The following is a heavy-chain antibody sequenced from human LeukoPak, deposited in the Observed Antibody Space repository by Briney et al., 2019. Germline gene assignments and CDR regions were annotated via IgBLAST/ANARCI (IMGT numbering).Heavy chain of an antibody. CDR3: AKIGDLIPDDILTGYYGTDAFDI. J-gene: IGHJ3*02. CDR2: ISGSGGST. D-gene: IGHD3-9*01. V-gene: IGHV3-23*01. CDR1: GFTFSSYA. Sequence: GGSLRLSCAASGFTFSSYAMSWVRQAPGKGLEWVSAISGSGGSTYYADSVKGRFTISRDNSKNTLYLQMNSLRAEDTAVYYCAKIGDLIPDDILTGYYGTDAFDIWGQGTMVTVSS.